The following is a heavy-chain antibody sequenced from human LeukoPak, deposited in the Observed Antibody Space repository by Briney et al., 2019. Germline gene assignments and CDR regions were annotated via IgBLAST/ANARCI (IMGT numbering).Heavy chain of an antibody. CDR3: AKSYYYDSSGSYYFAY. CDR2: ISGGGST. V-gene: IGHV3-23*01. Sequence: PGGSLRLSCAASGFTFSSYAMSWVRQAPGKGLEWVSGISGGGSTYYTDSVKGRFTISRDNSKNTLYLQMNSLRAEDTAVYYCAKSYYYDSSGSYYFAYWGQGTLVTVSS. CDR1: GFTFSSYA. D-gene: IGHD3-22*01. J-gene: IGHJ4*02.